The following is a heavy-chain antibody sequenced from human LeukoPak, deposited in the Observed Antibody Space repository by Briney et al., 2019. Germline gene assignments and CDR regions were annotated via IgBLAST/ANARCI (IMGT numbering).Heavy chain of an antibody. CDR3: AREDDIVVVPASPYGMDV. V-gene: IGHV1-69*13. CDR2: IIPTFGTP. Sequence: GASVKVSCKASGGTFSSYAISWVRQAPGQGLEWMGGIIPTFGTPNYAQTFQGRVTITADESTSTAYMDPSSLRSEDTAVYYCAREDDIVVVPASPYGMDVWGKGTTVTVSS. J-gene: IGHJ6*04. CDR1: GGTFSSYA. D-gene: IGHD2-2*01.